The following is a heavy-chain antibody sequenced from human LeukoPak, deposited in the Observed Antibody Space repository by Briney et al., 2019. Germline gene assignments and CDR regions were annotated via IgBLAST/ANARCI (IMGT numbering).Heavy chain of an antibody. J-gene: IGHJ4*02. V-gene: IGHV5-51*01. Sequence: GESLKISCKGSGYTFTTYWIGWVRQMPGKGLEWMGIIYPGDSDPRYSPSFQGQVTISADKSISTAYLQWSSLKALDSAMYYCVRHGLGSSWFGFDYWGQGTLVTVSS. D-gene: IGHD6-13*01. CDR3: VRHGLGSSWFGFDY. CDR1: GYTFTTYW. CDR2: IYPGDSDP.